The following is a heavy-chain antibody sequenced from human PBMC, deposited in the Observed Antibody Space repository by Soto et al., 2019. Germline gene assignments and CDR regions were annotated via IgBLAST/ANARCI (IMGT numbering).Heavy chain of an antibody. CDR1: GFTFSSYG. CDR3: AKDAIGYDSSGYSDY. V-gene: IGHV3-30*18. Sequence: QVQLVESGGGVVQPGRSLRLSCAASGFTFSSYGMHWVRQAPGKGLEWVAVISYDGSNKYYADSVKGRFTISRDNSKNTLYLKMNSLRAEDTAVYYCAKDAIGYDSSGYSDYWGQGTLVTVSS. D-gene: IGHD3-22*01. CDR2: ISYDGSNK. J-gene: IGHJ4*02.